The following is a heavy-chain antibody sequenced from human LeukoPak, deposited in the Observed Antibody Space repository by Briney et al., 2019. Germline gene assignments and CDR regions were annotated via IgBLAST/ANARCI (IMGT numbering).Heavy chain of an antibody. D-gene: IGHD3-10*01. V-gene: IGHV4-59*12. J-gene: IGHJ5*02. CDR1: GGSISSYY. Sequence: SETLSLTCTVSGGSISSYYWSWIRQPPGKGLEWIGYIYYSGSTNYNPSLKSRVTISVDTSKNQFSLKLSSVTAADTAVYYCARDGAPHLLMVRGWFDPWGQGTLVTVSS. CDR2: IYYSGST. CDR3: ARDGAPHLLMVRGWFDP.